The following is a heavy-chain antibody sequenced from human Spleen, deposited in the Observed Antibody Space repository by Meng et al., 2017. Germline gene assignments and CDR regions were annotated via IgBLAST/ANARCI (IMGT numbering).Heavy chain of an antibody. CDR1: GGSISSYY. V-gene: IGHV4-59*01. CDR3: ARGEIVVVIRYYYYYGMDV. Sequence: SETLSLTCTVSGGSISSYYWSWIRQPPGKGLEWIGYIYYSGSTNYNPSLKSRVTISVDTSKNQFSLKLSSVTAADTAVYYCARGEIVVVIRYYYYYGMDVWGQGTTVTVSS. D-gene: IGHD3-22*01. CDR2: IYYSGST. J-gene: IGHJ6*02.